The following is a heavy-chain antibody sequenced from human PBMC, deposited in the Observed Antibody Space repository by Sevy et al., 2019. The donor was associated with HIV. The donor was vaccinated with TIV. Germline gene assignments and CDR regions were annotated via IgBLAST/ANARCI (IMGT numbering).Heavy chain of an antibody. CDR3: ARRPEPGSVIRTGVMDV. D-gene: IGHD1-1*01. CDR2: ISDSGGST. Sequence: GGSLRLSCAASGFTFSTYAMSWVRQTPGKGLQWVSVISDSGGSTYYADSVQGRFTISRDNSKDTMYLQVNSLRAEDTAFHYCARRPEPGSVIRTGVMDVWGQGTTVTVSS. CDR1: GFTFSTYA. J-gene: IGHJ6*02. V-gene: IGHV3-23*01.